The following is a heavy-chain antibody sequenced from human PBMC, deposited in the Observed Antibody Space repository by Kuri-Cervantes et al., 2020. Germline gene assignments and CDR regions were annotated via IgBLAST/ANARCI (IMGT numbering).Heavy chain of an antibody. CDR3: ARVGGELRPDDY. Sequence: ASVKVSCKASGYTFTSYAMHWVRQAPGQRLEWMGWSNAGNGNTKYSQEFQGRVTITRDTSASTAYMELRSLRSDDTAVYYCARVGGELRPDDYWGQGTLVTVSS. J-gene: IGHJ4*02. CDR1: GYTFTSYA. V-gene: IGHV1-3*02. D-gene: IGHD1-7*01. CDR2: SNAGNGNT.